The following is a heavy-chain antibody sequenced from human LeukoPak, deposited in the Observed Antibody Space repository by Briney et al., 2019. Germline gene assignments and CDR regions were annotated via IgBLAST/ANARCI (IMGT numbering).Heavy chain of an antibody. CDR2: IYYSGST. CDR3: ARVVGEYSSSWYEGTYFDY. J-gene: IGHJ4*02. Sequence: PSETLSLTCTVSGGSISSYYWSWIRQPPGKGLEWIGYIYYSGSTNYNPSLKSRVTISVDTSKNQFSLKLSSVTAADTAVYYCARVVGEYSSSWYEGTYFDYWGQGTLVTVSS. V-gene: IGHV4-59*08. CDR1: GGSISSYY. D-gene: IGHD6-13*01.